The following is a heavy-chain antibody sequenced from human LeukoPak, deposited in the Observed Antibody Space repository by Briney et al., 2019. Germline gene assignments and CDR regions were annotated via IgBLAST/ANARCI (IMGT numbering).Heavy chain of an antibody. CDR3: ATDQRGARLGFRYGSGSYNGMDV. Sequence: GASVKVSCKVSGYTLTELSMHWVRQTPGKGLEWMGGFDPEDGETVYAQKFQGRVTMTEDTSTDTAYMELSSLRSEDTAVYYCATDQRGARLGFRYGSGSYNGMDVWGQGTTVTVSS. D-gene: IGHD3-10*01. J-gene: IGHJ6*02. CDR2: FDPEDGET. CDR1: GYTLTELS. V-gene: IGHV1-24*01.